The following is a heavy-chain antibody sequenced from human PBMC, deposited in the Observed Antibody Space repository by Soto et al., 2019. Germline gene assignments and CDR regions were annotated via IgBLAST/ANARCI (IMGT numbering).Heavy chain of an antibody. J-gene: IGHJ4*02. CDR3: VKDLERNTMIAVIITAFDS. D-gene: IGHD3-22*01. CDR1: GFTFDYYS. Sequence: LRLSCAASGFTFDYYSMHFVLQTPGKVLEWVAGINWNSGSIGYADSVKGRFTISRDNAKNSLFLQMNSLRPEDTALYYCVKDLERNTMIAVIITAFDSWGQGTLVTVS. V-gene: IGHV3-9*01. CDR2: INWNSGSI.